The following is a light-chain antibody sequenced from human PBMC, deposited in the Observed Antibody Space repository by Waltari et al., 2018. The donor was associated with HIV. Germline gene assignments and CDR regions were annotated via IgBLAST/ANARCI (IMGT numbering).Light chain of an antibody. CDR1: SSDVGGYNY. CDR3: CSYAGGYTLV. J-gene: IGLJ3*02. V-gene: IGLV2-11*01. Sequence: QSALTQPRPVSGSPGQSVTIPCTGTSSDVGGYNYVSWHQQHPGKAPKLMIYDVTKRPSGVPDRFSGSKSGNTASLTISGLQAEDEADYFCCSYAGGYTLVFGGGTKLTVL. CDR2: DVT.